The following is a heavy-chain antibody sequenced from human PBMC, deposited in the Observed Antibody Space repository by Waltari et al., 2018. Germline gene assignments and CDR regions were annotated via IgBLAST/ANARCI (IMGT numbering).Heavy chain of an antibody. V-gene: IGHV4-4*07. CDR3: AREGIADRDSIFDV. CDR1: GDAIGLYR. CDR2: VFASGST. J-gene: IGHJ4*02. Sequence: QVRLEESGPRLVKPSGTLSLTCSVTGDAIGLYRWTWIRQSAVQGLEWIGRVFASGSTNFNPSLRGRVTMSVDKSKIQFSLGMTSMTAADTATYYCAREGIADRDSIFDVWGQGILVTVSS. D-gene: IGHD6-13*01.